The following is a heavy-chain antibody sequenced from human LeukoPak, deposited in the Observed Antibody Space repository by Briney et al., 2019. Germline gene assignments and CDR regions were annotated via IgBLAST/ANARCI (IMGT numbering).Heavy chain of an antibody. CDR3: ARDLLTDDYK. CDR2: IYSGGYT. D-gene: IGHD3-16*01. V-gene: IGHV3-53*01. Sequence: GGSLRLSCVASGFTVSSNYMTWVRQAPGKGLEWVAVIYSGGYTYYADSVKGRFTISRDDSKNTLYLQMNSLRDEDTAVYYCARDLLTDDYKWGQGTLVTVSS. CDR1: GFTVSSNY. J-gene: IGHJ4*02.